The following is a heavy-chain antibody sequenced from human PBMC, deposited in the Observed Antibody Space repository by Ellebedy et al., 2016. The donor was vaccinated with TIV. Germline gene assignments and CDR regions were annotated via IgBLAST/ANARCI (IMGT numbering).Heavy chain of an antibody. D-gene: IGHD2-2*01. CDR2: ISGGGGTT. CDR3: ARVYYCSSTSCRSYYFDY. V-gene: IGHV3-23*01. Sequence: GESLKISCAASGSPFKNHAVSWVRQAPGKGLEWVSAISGGGGTTSYADSVKGRFTISRDNAKNSLYLQMNSLRAEDTAVYYCARVYYCSSTSCRSYYFDYWGQGTLVTVSS. J-gene: IGHJ4*02. CDR1: GSPFKNHA.